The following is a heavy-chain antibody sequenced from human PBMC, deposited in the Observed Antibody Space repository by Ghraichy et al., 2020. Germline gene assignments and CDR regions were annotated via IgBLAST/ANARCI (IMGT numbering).Heavy chain of an antibody. CDR3: ARRGQQRGYFDY. J-gene: IGHJ4*02. D-gene: IGHD6-13*01. Sequence: LTCAASGFTFSSYAMSWVRQAPGKGLEWVSAIVESGGSTYYADSVKGRFTISRDNSKNTLDLQMNSLRVEDTAVYYCARRGQQRGYFDYWGQGTLVTVSS. CDR1: GFTFSSYA. V-gene: IGHV3-23*01. CDR2: IVESGGST.